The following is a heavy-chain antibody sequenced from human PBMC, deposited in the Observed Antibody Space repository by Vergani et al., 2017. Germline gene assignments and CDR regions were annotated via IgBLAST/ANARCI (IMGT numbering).Heavy chain of an antibody. Sequence: QVQLQESGPGLVKPSQTLSLTCTVSGGSISSGGYYWSWIRQHPGKGLEWIGYIYYSGSTYYNPSLKSLVTISVDTSKNQFSLKLSSVTAADTAVYYCARGGYCSSTSCYWAYYYYYMDVWGKGTTVTVSS. D-gene: IGHD2-2*01. V-gene: IGHV4-31*01. CDR1: GGSISSGGYY. CDR2: IYYSGST. CDR3: ARGGYCSSTSCYWAYYYYYMDV. J-gene: IGHJ6*03.